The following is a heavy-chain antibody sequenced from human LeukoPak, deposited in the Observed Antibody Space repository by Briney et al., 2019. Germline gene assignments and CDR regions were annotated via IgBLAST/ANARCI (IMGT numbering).Heavy chain of an antibody. D-gene: IGHD2-2*01. CDR3: ARLGRPFVVVPAASRGTTKPDLRGRDY. Sequence: ASVKVSCKASGDTFTSYYMHWVRQAPGQGLEWIGIINPSGGSTNYAQKFQGRVTMTRDTSTSTVYMELSSLRSEDTAVYYCARLGRPFVVVPAASRGTTKPDLRGRDYWGQGTLVTVSS. CDR1: GDTFTSYY. V-gene: IGHV1-46*01. J-gene: IGHJ4*02. CDR2: INPSGGST.